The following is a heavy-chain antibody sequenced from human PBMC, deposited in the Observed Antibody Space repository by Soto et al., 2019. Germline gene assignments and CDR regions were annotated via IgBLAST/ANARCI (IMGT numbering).Heavy chain of an antibody. V-gene: IGHV1-8*01. CDR3: ARGVAAGYDY. CDR2: MSPNSGNT. CDR1: GYTFTSLD. Sequence: PSVKVSCKASGYTFTSLDINWVRQATGQGPEWMGWMSPNSGNTGYAQKFQGRVTMTRDTSIGTAYMELTSLTSEDTGVYYCARGVAAGYDYWGQGTLVTVS. J-gene: IGHJ4*02. D-gene: IGHD6-13*01.